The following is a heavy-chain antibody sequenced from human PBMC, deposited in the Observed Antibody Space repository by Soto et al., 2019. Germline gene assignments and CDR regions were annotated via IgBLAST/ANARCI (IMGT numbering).Heavy chain of an antibody. J-gene: IGHJ4*02. CDR2: IYYSGNT. D-gene: IGHD3-16*01. Sequence: PSETLSLICTVSGGSTSSDNYWSWIRQPPGKGLEWIGHIYYSGNTDYNPSLKSRLAISIDTSKNQFSLKLSSVTAADTAVYFCAREGGESSDGLYYFDSWGQGSLGTVSS. V-gene: IGHV4-30-4*01. CDR3: AREGGESSDGLYYFDS. CDR1: GGSTSSDNY.